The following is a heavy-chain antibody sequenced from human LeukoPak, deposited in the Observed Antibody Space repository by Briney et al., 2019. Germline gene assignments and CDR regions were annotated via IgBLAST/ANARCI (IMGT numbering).Heavy chain of an antibody. J-gene: IGHJ5*02. Sequence: ASVKVSCKAFGYTFTSYGISWVRQDPGQGPEWMGLISPSGGSTTYAQKFQGRVTLTRDMSTSTDYLELSSLRSEDTAVYYCARDNSVRDEAWWFNPWGQGTLVTVSS. CDR2: ISPSGGST. V-gene: IGHV1-46*01. CDR3: ARDNSVRDEAWWFNP. CDR1: GYTFTSYG. D-gene: IGHD5-24*01.